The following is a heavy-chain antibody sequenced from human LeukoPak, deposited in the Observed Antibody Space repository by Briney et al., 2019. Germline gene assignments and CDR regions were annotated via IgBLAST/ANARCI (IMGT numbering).Heavy chain of an antibody. Sequence: GASVKVSCKASEYTFTGYYMHWVRQAPGQGLEWTGRINPNSGGTNYAQKFQGRVTMTRDTSISTAYMELSRLRSDDTAVYYCARDRSWRSGSYGVDAAFDIWGQGTMVTVSS. CDR3: ARDRSWRSGSYGVDAAFDI. V-gene: IGHV1-2*06. J-gene: IGHJ3*02. D-gene: IGHD1-26*01. CDR1: EYTFTGYY. CDR2: INPNSGGT.